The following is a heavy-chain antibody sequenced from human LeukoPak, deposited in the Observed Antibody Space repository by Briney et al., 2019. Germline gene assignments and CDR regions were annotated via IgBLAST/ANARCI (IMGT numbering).Heavy chain of an antibody. V-gene: IGHV3-30-3*01. CDR3: ARDRCTNGVCYYFDY. D-gene: IGHD2-8*01. CDR2: ISYDGSNK. Sequence: GGSLRLSCAASGFTFSSYAMHWVRQAPGKELEWVAVISYDGSNKYYADSVKGRFTISRDNSKNTLYLQMNSLRAEDTAVYYCARDRCTNGVCYYFDYWGQGTLVTVSS. J-gene: IGHJ4*02. CDR1: GFTFSSYA.